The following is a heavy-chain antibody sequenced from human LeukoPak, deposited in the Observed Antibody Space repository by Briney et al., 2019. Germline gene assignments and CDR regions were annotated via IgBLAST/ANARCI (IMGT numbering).Heavy chain of an antibody. CDR3: ISSSSWYGSDAFDI. CDR2: MNPNSGNT. J-gene: IGHJ3*02. D-gene: IGHD6-13*01. Sequence: ASVKVSCKASGYTFTSYDINWVRQATGQGLEWMGWMNPNSGNTGYAQKFQGRVTITRNTSISTAYMELSSLRSEDTAVYYCISSSSWYGSDAFDIWGQGTMVTVSS. V-gene: IGHV1-8*03. CDR1: GYTFTSYD.